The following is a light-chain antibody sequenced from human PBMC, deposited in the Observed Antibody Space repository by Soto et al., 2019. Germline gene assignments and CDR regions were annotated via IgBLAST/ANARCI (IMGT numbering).Light chain of an antibody. CDR3: QHYGISPPWT. Sequence: EIVLTQSPGTLSLSPGERATLSCRASQSISGTYLAWYQQKPGRAPRILIYGASNRATGIPDRVSGSGSGTDFTLTISRLEPEDFALYYCQHYGISPPWTCGQGTKVEIK. J-gene: IGKJ1*01. CDR1: QSISGTY. CDR2: GAS. V-gene: IGKV3-20*01.